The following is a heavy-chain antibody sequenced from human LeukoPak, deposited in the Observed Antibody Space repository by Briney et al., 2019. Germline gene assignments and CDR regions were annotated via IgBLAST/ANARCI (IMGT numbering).Heavy chain of an antibody. CDR2: ISSSSSTI. CDR1: GFTFSSYS. V-gene: IGHV3-48*04. CDR3: ARDRGWPYFDY. J-gene: IGHJ4*02. Sequence: GGSLRLSCAASGFTFSSYSMNWVRQAPGKGLEWVSYISSSSSTIYYADSVKGRFTISRDNAKNPLYLQMNSLRAEDTAVYYCARDRGWPYFDYWGQGTLVTVSS. D-gene: IGHD2-15*01.